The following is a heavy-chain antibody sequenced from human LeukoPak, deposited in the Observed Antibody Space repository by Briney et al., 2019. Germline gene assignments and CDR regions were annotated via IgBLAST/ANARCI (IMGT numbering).Heavy chain of an antibody. J-gene: IGHJ4*02. CDR2: INPSGGST. V-gene: IGHV1-46*01. CDR3: ARALMVYAIPPDY. Sequence: GASVKVSCKASGYAFTSYYMHWVRQAPGQGLEWMGVINPSGGSTSYAQNFQGRVTMTRDTSTSTVYMELSSLRSEDTAVYYCARALMVYAIPPDYWGQGTLVTVSS. CDR1: GYAFTSYY. D-gene: IGHD2-8*01.